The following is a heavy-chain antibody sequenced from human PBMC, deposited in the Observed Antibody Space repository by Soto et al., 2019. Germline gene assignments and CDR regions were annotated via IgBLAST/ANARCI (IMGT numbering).Heavy chain of an antibody. Sequence: GESLKISCKGSGYSFTSYWIGWVRQLPGKGLAWMGILYPGDSDTRYSPSFQGQVTISADKSISTAYLQWSSLKASDTAMYYCARHYCSSTSCYPVCYYYYGMDVWGQATTVTVSS. J-gene: IGHJ6*02. V-gene: IGHV5-51*01. CDR3: ARHYCSSTSCYPVCYYYYGMDV. CDR2: LYPGDSDT. D-gene: IGHD2-2*01. CDR1: GYSFTSYW.